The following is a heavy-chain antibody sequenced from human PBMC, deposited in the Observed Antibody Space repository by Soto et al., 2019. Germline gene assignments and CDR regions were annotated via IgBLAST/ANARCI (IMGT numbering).Heavy chain of an antibody. Sequence: EVQLVESGGGLVQPGRSLRLSCAASGFTFDDSAMHWVRQPPGKGLEWVSGIGSNSGGIGYADSVKGRFTISSDNAKNSLYLQMNSLRAEDTALYYCAKGLSEGYFDYWGQGTLVTVSS. J-gene: IGHJ4*02. CDR3: AKGLSEGYFDY. CDR1: GFTFDDSA. V-gene: IGHV3-9*01. CDR2: IGSNSGGI.